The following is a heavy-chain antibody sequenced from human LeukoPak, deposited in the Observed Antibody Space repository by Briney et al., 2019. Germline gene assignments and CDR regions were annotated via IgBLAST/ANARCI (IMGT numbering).Heavy chain of an antibody. J-gene: IGHJ4*02. D-gene: IGHD3-3*01. CDR2: IIPIFGTA. CDR1: GYTFTGYY. CDR3: ARVWSGYYFDY. Sequence: ASVKVSCKASGYTFTGYYMHRVRQAPGQGLEWMGGIIPIFGTANYAQKFQGRVTITADESTSTAYMELSSLRSEDTAVYYCARVWSGYYFDYWGQGTLVTVSS. V-gene: IGHV1-69*13.